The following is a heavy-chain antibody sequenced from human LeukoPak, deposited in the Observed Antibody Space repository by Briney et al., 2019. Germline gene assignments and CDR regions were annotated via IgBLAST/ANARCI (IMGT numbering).Heavy chain of an antibody. CDR2: INSDGSST. D-gene: IGHD3-10*01. CDR3: AKGGSAGNDAFDI. V-gene: IGHV3-74*01. CDR1: GFTFSNYW. J-gene: IGHJ3*02. Sequence: GGSLRLSCAASGFTFSNYWMHWVRQAPGKGLVWVSRINSDGSSTSYADSVKGRFTISRDNSKNSLYLQMNSLRAEDTAVYYCAKGGSAGNDAFDIWGQGTMVTVSS.